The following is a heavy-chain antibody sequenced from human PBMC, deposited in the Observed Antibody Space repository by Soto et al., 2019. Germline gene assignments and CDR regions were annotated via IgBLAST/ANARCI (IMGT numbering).Heavy chain of an antibody. J-gene: IGHJ4*02. CDR3: ARDPGIAVAGSYFPY. CDR1: GFTFSSYA. Sequence: HPGGSLRLSCAASGFTFSSYAMHWVRQAPGKGLEWVAVISYDGSNKYYADSVKGRFTISRDNSKNTLYLQMNSLRAEDTAVYYCARDPGIAVAGSYFPYWGPGTLVTVSS. D-gene: IGHD6-19*01. CDR2: ISYDGSNK. V-gene: IGHV3-30-3*01.